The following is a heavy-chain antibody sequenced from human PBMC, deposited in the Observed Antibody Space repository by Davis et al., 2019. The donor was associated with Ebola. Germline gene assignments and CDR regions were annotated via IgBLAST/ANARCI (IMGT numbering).Heavy chain of an antibody. Sequence: GESLKISCAVSGFTFNNYGMHWVRQAPGKGLEWVASIRFDGRNKYYADSVKGRFTVSRDNSKNTLDLQMNSLHRGPIGLPPGTLLQEHLWG. CDR3: TLLQEHL. CDR1: GFTFNNYG. CDR2: IRFDGRNK. V-gene: IGHV3-30*02. J-gene: IGHJ6*01.